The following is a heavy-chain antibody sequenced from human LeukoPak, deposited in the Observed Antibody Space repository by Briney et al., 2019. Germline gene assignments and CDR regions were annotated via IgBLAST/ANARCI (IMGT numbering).Heavy chain of an antibody. CDR1: GFTFSSYS. D-gene: IGHD3-16*01. Sequence: GGSLRLSCAASGFTFSSYSMNWVRQAPGNGLEWVSSISSSSSYIYYADSVKGRFTISRDNAKNSLYLQMNSLRAEDTAVYYCARGLASSSTYYDYVWGSYKPRDFDYWGQGTLVTVSS. V-gene: IGHV3-21*01. CDR2: ISSSSSYI. CDR3: ARGLASSSTYYDYVWGSYKPRDFDY. J-gene: IGHJ4*02.